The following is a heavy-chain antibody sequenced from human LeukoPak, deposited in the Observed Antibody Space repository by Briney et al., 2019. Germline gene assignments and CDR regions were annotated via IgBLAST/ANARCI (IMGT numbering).Heavy chain of an antibody. V-gene: IGHV4-59*01. CDR1: GGSISRYY. J-gene: IGHJ4*02. Sequence: ETLSLTCTGSGGSISRYYWSWIRQTPGKGLEWIGYIHYSGTTNYSPSLKGRVTISVDTSKNQFSLKLTSVTAADTGVYYCASGYTYDAWGQGTLVTVSS. CDR2: IHYSGTT. D-gene: IGHD5-18*01. CDR3: ASGYTYDA.